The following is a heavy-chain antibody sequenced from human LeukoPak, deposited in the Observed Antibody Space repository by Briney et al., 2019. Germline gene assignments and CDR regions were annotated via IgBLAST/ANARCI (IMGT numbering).Heavy chain of an antibody. CDR1: GGSISSSTYY. CDR3: VKEGF. Sequence: PSETLSLTCTVSGGSISSSTYYWGWIRQPPGKGLEWIASMYYIGSTYYNPSLKSRVTITQDTSKNQFSLKLDSVTAADTAVYYCVKEGFWGRGTLVTVSS. CDR2: MYYIGST. J-gene: IGHJ4*02. V-gene: IGHV4-39*07.